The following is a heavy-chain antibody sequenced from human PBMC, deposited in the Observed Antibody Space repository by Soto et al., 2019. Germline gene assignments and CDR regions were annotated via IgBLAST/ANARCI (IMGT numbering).Heavy chain of an antibody. CDR2: MYYSGTT. J-gene: IGHJ5*02. CDR3: ARHGERTIRSLNCFDP. Sequence: QLQLQESGPGLVKPSETLSLTCTVSGGSISSSSYFWGWIRQPPGKGLEWIGSMYYSGTTYYNPSLKSRVTISVDTSKNQFSLKLSSVTAAATAVYYCARHGERTIRSLNCFDPWGQGTLVTVSS. D-gene: IGHD7-27*01. CDR1: GGSISSSSYF. V-gene: IGHV4-39*01.